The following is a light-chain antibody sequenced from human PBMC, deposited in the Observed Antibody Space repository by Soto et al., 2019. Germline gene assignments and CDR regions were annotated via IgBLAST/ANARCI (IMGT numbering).Light chain of an antibody. CDR2: HNT. J-gene: IGLJ7*01. CDR1: SSNIGNNN. V-gene: IGLV1-47*02. Sequence: QSVLTQPPSASATPGQRVTISCSGSSSNIGNNNAYWYQHVPGTAPKLIIHHNTLRPSWVPDRFSASKSGTSASLAISGLQSDDDSDYYCESWDDSLGAVVFGGGTQLTVL. CDR3: ESWDDSLGAVV.